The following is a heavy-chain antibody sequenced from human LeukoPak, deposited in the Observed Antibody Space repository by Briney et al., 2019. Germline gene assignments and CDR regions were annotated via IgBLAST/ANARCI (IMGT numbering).Heavy chain of an antibody. Sequence: GGSLRLSCAASGFTFSSYAMSWVRQAPGKGLEWVSAISGSGGSTYYADSVKGRFTISRDNSKNTLYLQMNSLRAEDTAVYYCAKDVVRSYDFWSGFGYCGQGTLVIVSS. D-gene: IGHD3-3*01. CDR3: AKDVVRSYDFWSGFGY. CDR2: ISGSGGST. J-gene: IGHJ4*02. CDR1: GFTFSSYA. V-gene: IGHV3-23*01.